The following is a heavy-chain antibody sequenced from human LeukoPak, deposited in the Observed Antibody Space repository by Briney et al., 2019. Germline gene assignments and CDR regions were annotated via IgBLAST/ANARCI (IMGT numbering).Heavy chain of an antibody. CDR2: IYTSGST. CDR1: GGSISSGSYY. CDR3: ARDVGSGYYYDAFDI. V-gene: IGHV4-61*02. J-gene: IGHJ3*02. D-gene: IGHD3-22*01. Sequence: SQTLSLTCTVSGGSISSGSYYWSWIRQPAGKGLEWIGRIYTSGSTNYNPSLKSRVTMSVDTSKNQFSLKLSSVTAADTAVYYCARDVGSGYYYDAFDIWGQGTMVTVSS.